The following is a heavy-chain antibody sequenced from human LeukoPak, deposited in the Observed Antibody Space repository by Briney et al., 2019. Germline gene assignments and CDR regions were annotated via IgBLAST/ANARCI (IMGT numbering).Heavy chain of an antibody. CDR3: ATSYYDSSGYPYY. CDR2: INSVNSSI. Sequence: GGSLRLSCSGSGFTFSSFSMNWVRQAPGKGLEWISYINSVNSSIYYADSVKGRFIISRDNGKNSLFLQMNSLRADDTAVYYCATSYYDSSGYPYYWGQGILVTVSS. V-gene: IGHV3-48*04. J-gene: IGHJ4*02. CDR1: GFTFSSFS. D-gene: IGHD3-22*01.